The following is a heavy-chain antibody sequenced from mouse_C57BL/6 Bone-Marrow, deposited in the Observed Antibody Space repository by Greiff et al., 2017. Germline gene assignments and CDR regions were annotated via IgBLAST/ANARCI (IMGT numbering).Heavy chain of an antibody. CDR1: GFTFSDYY. Sequence: EVMLVESGGGLVQPGGSLKLSCAASGFTFSDYYMYWVRQTPEKRLEWVAYISNGGGSTYYPDTVKGRFTISRDNAKNTLYLQMSRLKSEDTAMYYCARQDYYDYDAWFAYWGQGTLVTVSA. V-gene: IGHV5-12*01. CDR3: ARQDYYDYDAWFAY. J-gene: IGHJ3*01. D-gene: IGHD2-4*01. CDR2: ISNGGGST.